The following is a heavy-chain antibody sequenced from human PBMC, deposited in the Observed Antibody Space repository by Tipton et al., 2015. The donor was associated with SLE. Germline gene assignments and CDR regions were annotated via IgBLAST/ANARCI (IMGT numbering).Heavy chain of an antibody. D-gene: IGHD1-26*01. CDR2: IHHSGTA. Sequence: TLSLTCAVSSYSINSDYYWGWIRQPPGKGLEWIGSIHHSGTAHHNPSLKSRITISVDTSKNQFSLQLTSVTAADTAIYYCARRGKESCSTTGCLYYMDVWGTGTTVTVSS. CDR1: SYSINSDYY. J-gene: IGHJ6*03. V-gene: IGHV4-38-2*01. CDR3: ARRGKESCSTTGCLYYMDV.